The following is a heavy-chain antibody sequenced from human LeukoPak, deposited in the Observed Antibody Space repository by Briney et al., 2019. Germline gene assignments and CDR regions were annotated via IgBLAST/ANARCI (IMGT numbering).Heavy chain of an antibody. CDR2: ISGSGGST. V-gene: IGHV3-23*01. CDR3: AGGNSWYYYYGMDV. CDR1: GFTFRSYA. D-gene: IGHD4-23*01. Sequence: PGGSLRLSCAASGFTFRSYAMSWVRQAPGKGLEWVSAISGSGGSTYYADSVKGRFTISRDNSKNTLYLQMNSLRAEDTAVYYCAGGNSWYYYYGMDVWGQGTTVTVSS. J-gene: IGHJ6*02.